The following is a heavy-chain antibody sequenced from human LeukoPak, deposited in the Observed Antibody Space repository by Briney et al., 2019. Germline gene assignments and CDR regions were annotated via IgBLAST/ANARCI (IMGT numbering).Heavy chain of an antibody. CDR2: INHSGST. CDR1: GGSFSGYY. V-gene: IGHV4-34*01. J-gene: IGHJ1*01. CDR3: ASRPHVLGHRH. D-gene: IGHD3-16*01. Sequence: SETLYLTCAVYGGSFSGYYWSWIRQPPRKGLEWIGEINHSGSTNYNPSLKSRVTISVDTSKNQFSLKLSSVTAADTAVYYCASRPHVLGHRHWGQGTLVTVSS.